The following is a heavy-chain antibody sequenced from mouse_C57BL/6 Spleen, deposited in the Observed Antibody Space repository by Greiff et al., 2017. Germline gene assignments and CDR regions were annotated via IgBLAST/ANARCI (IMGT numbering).Heavy chain of an antibody. V-gene: IGHV6-3*01. CDR3: TGGIYYDYGGFAY. D-gene: IGHD2-4*01. J-gene: IGHJ3*01. Sequence: EVQLVESGGGLVQPGGSMKLSCVASGFTFSNYWMNWVRQSPEKGLEWVAQIRLKSDNYATHYAESVKGRFTISRDDSKSSVYLQMNNLRAEDTGIYYCTGGIYYDYGGFAYWGQGTLVTVSA. CDR2: IRLKSDNYAT. CDR1: GFTFSNYW.